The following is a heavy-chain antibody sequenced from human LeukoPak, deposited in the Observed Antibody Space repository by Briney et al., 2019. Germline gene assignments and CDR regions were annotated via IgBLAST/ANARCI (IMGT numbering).Heavy chain of an antibody. J-gene: IGHJ4*02. CDR1: GFTFSDYY. D-gene: IGHD3-22*01. V-gene: IGHV3-11*01. CDR2: ISSSGSTI. Sequence: GGSLRLSCAVSGFTFSDYYMSWIRQAPGKGLEWVSYISSSGSTIYYADSVKGRFTISRDNAKNSLYLQMNSLRAEDTAVYYCAKDGDYYDSSGYYNYWGQGTLVTVSS. CDR3: AKDGDYYDSSGYYNY.